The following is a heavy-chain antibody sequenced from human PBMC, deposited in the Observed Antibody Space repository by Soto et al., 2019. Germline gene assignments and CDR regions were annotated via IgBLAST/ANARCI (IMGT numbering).Heavy chain of an antibody. Sequence: EVQLLESGGGLVQPGGSLRLSCAASGFSFSTYAMYWVRQPPGKGLEWVSAISGIDGSTYYADSVKGRFTISRDDSKNTLYLQMNSLRAVDTAVYYCAKANDGYYFGYWGQGTLVTVSS. V-gene: IGHV3-23*01. CDR1: GFSFSTYA. CDR2: ISGIDGST. D-gene: IGHD1-1*01. J-gene: IGHJ4*02. CDR3: AKANDGYYFGY.